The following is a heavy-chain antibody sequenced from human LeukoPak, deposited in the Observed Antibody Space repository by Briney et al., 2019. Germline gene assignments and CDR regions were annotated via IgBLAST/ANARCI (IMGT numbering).Heavy chain of an antibody. Sequence: GGSLRLSCAASGFTFRSYGMHWVRQAPGKGLEWVAFIRYDGSNKYNADSVKGRFTISRDNSENTLYLQMNSLRAEDTAVYYCASEMSQGTAPRGRLDLWGRSTLVTVSS. CDR3: ASEMSQGTAPRGRLDL. J-gene: IGHJ2*01. V-gene: IGHV3-30*02. CDR2: IRYDGSNK. CDR1: GFTFRSYG. D-gene: IGHD1-1*01.